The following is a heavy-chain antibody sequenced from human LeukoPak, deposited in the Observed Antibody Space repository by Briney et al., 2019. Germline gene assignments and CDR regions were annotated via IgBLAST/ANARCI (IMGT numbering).Heavy chain of an antibody. J-gene: IGHJ4*02. CDR3: AKRRRSYDPPPIDY. CDR2: ISGSGDST. Sequence: GGSLRLSCAASGFTFRSYAMSWVRQAPGKGLEWVSVISGSGDSTYYADSVKGRFTISRDNSKNTLYLQMNSLSAEDTAVYYCAKRRRSYDPPPIDYWGQGTLVTVPS. D-gene: IGHD1-26*01. V-gene: IGHV3-23*01. CDR1: GFTFRSYA.